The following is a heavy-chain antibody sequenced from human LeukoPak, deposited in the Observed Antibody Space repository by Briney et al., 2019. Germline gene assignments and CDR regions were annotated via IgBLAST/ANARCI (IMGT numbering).Heavy chain of an antibody. J-gene: IGHJ4*02. D-gene: IGHD3-10*01. CDR2: INPNSGGT. V-gene: IGHV1-2*02. CDR1: GYTFTGYY. Sequence: ASVKVSCKASGYTFTGYYMHWVRQAPGQGLEWMGWINPNSGGTNYAQKFQGRVTMTRDTSTSTVYMELSSLRSDDTAVYYCARDHYYGSGSDWGQGTLVTVSS. CDR3: ARDHYYGSGSD.